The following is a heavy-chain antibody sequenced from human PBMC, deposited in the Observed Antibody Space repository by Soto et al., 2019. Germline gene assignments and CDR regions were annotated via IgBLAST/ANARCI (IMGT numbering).Heavy chain of an antibody. CDR1: GFTFSSYW. CDR3: ARDRTAASADY. Sequence: PGGSLRLSCAASGFTFSSYWMHWVRQAPGKGLVWVSRINSDWSSTIYADSAKGRFTISRDNAKNTLYLQMNSLRAEDTAVYYCARDRTAASADYWGQGTLVTVSS. CDR2: INSDWSST. V-gene: IGHV3-74*01. D-gene: IGHD2-2*01. J-gene: IGHJ4*02.